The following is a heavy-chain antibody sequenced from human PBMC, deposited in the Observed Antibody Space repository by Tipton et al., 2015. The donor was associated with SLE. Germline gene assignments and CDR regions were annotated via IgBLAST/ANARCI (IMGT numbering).Heavy chain of an antibody. D-gene: IGHD7-27*01. J-gene: IGHJ4*02. CDR3: ARVAGESYFDY. CDR1: GGSISSGGYY. V-gene: IGHV4-31*03. CDR2: IYYSGST. Sequence: TLSLTCTVSGGSISSGGYYWSWIRQHPGKGLEWIGYIYYSGSTYYNPSLKSRVTISVDTSKNQFSPKLSSVTAADTAVYYCARVAGESYFDYWGQGTLVTVSS.